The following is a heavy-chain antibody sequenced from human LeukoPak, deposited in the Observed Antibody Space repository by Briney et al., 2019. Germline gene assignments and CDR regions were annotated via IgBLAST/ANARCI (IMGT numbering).Heavy chain of an antibody. J-gene: IGHJ4*02. CDR2: IYYSGNT. D-gene: IGHD3-10*01. CDR1: GGSISSYY. Sequence: SETLSLTCTVSGGSISSYYWSWIRQPPGKGLEWIGYIYYSGNTNYNPSLKSRVTISVDTSKNQFSLKLNSVTAADTAVYYCARGRLGGSGSYYNVLDYWGQGTLVTVSS. V-gene: IGHV4-59*01. CDR3: ARGRLGGSGSYYNVLDY.